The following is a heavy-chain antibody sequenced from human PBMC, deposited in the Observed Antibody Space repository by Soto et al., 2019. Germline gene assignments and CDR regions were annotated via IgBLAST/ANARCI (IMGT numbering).Heavy chain of an antibody. CDR2: ISTYNGNT. CDR3: ARGLGTNGLDF. J-gene: IGHJ6*02. Sequence: QVQLLQSGAEVKKPGASVQVSCKASGYKFTTYGITWVRQAPGQGLEWLGGISTYNGNTDYAQNLQDRVTMTTETSTITANLEVRSRTSDDTDVYFCARGLGTNGLDFWAKGPRSPSR. CDR1: GYKFTTYG. V-gene: IGHV1-18*04. D-gene: IGHD7-27*01.